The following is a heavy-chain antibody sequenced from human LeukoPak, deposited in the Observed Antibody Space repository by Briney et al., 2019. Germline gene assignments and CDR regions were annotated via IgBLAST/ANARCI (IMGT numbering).Heavy chain of an antibody. V-gene: IGHV3-21*01. CDR2: ISSSSSYI. D-gene: IGHD6-19*01. CDR3: ARAVAVAGTGGFY. J-gene: IGHJ4*02. Sequence: PGGSLRLSCAASGFTFSSYSMNWVRQAPGKGLEWVSSISSSSSYIYYADSVKGRFTISRDNAKNSLYLQMNSLRAEDTAVYYCARAVAVAGTGGFYWGQGTLVTVSS. CDR1: GFTFSSYS.